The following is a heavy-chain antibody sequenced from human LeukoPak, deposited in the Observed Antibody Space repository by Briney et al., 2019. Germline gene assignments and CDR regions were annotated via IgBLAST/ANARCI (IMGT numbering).Heavy chain of an antibody. CDR1: GGTFSSYT. V-gene: IGHV1-69*02. CDR3: ARGRQVAVAGTLDY. J-gene: IGHJ4*02. CDR2: IIPILGIA. D-gene: IGHD6-19*01. Sequence: GASVKVSCKASGGTFSSYTISWVRQAPGQGLEWMGRIIPILGIANYAQKFQGRVMITADKSTSTAYMELSSLRSEDTAVYYCARGRQVAVAGTLDYWGQGTLVTVSS.